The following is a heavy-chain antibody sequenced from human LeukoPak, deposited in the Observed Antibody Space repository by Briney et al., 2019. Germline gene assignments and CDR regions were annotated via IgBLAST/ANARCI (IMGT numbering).Heavy chain of an antibody. V-gene: IGHV4-59*11. CDR2: IYYSGST. Sequence: PSETLSLTCTVSGGSISSHYWSWIRQPPGKGLEWIGYIYYSGSTNYNPSLKSRVTISVDTSKNQFSLKLSSVTAADTAVYYCARAPPTVVTPGAFDIWGQGTMVTVSS. CDR3: ARAPPTVVTPGAFDI. J-gene: IGHJ3*02. D-gene: IGHD4-23*01. CDR1: GGSISSHY.